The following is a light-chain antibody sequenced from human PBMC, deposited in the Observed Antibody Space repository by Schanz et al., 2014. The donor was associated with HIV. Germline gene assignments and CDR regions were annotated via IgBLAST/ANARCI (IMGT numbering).Light chain of an antibody. J-gene: IGKJ1*01. CDR2: GAS. V-gene: IGKV3-15*01. CDR3: QQYNNWPQT. Sequence: EIVMTQSPATLSVSPGERATLSCRASHSVSSNLAWYQQKPGQAPRLLLYGASTRATGVPARFSGSGSGTEFTLTISSLQSEDFAVYYCQQYNNWPQTFGQGTKVEIK. CDR1: HSVSSN.